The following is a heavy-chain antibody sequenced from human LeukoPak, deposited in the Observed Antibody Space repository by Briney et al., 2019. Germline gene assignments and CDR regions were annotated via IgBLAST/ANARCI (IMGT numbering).Heavy chain of an antibody. V-gene: IGHV3-66*01. CDR1: GFTVSSNY. CDR2: FFSGGTT. J-gene: IGHJ6*02. CDR3: VRKFPSPVYGMDV. Sequence: GGSLRLSCVASGFTVSSNYMSWVRQPPGKGLEWVSVFFSGGTTYYIDPVKGRFTISRDNSRNTVYPQMNSLRGEDTGVYYCVRKFPSPVYGMDVWGQGTTVTVSS. D-gene: IGHD2-21*01.